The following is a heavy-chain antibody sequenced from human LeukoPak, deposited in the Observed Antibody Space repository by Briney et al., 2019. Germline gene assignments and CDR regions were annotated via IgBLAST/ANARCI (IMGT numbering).Heavy chain of an antibody. V-gene: IGHV4-61*01. CDR3: ARGALLTGFDY. J-gene: IGHJ4*02. CDR2: IYYSGST. CDR1: GGSISSSSYY. D-gene: IGHD3-9*01. Sequence: PSETLSLTCAVSGGSISSSSYYWSWIRQPPGKGLEWIGYIYYSGSTNYNPSLKSRVTISVDTSKNQFSLKLSSVTAADTAVYYCARGALLTGFDYWGQGTLVTVSS.